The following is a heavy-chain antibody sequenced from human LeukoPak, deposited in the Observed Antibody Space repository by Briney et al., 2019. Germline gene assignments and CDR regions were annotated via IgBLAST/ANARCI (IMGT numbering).Heavy chain of an antibody. CDR1: GFTFGDYA. V-gene: IGHV3-49*05. CDR2: IRSKAYGGTT. J-gene: IGHJ5*02. D-gene: IGHD3-10*01. CDR3: TRDKSPYYYGSGSSNWFDP. Sequence: KTEGSLRLSCTASGFTFGDYAMSWFRQAPGKGLEWVGFIRSKAYGGTTEYAASVKGRFTISRDDSKSIAYLQMNSLKTEDTAVYYCTRDKSPYYYGSGSSNWFDPWGQGTLVTVSS.